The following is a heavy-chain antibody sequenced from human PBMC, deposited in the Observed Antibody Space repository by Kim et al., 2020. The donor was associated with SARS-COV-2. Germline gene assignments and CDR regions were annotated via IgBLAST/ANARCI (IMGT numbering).Heavy chain of an antibody. J-gene: IGHJ6*02. Sequence: SASTQYNPSLKSQVTISADTSKNQFSLSLSSVTAADTAVYYCARRGLMNVWGQGTTVTVSS. CDR2: SAST. CDR3: ARRGLMNV. D-gene: IGHD5-12*01. V-gene: IGHV4-59*08.